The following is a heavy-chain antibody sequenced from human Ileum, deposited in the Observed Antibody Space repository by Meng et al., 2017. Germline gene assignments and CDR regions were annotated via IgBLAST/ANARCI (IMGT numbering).Heavy chain of an antibody. CDR2: VYYNGVT. Sequence: LQQPGLGWVQSSEPLSIPFTASGDSVRISCCYWSWIRQSAGKGLEWIGHVYYNGVTNYNPSLSSRITTSIDTSKNQFSLKLSSVTAADTALYYCTRERSWSDFGYFDDWGRGTLVTVSS. CDR3: TRERSWSDFGYFDD. D-gene: IGHD1-26*01. V-gene: IGHV4-61*01. J-gene: IGHJ4*02. CDR1: GDSVRISCCY.